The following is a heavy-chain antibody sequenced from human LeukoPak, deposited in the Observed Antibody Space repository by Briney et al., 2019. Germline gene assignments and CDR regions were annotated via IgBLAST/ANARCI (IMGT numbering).Heavy chain of an antibody. CDR3: AKGQYQLLFVSLRGYYFDY. CDR2: ISGSGGST. CDR1: GFTFSSYA. J-gene: IGHJ4*02. Sequence: PGGSLRLSCAASGFTFSSYAMSWVRQAPGKGLEWVSAISGSGGSTYYADSVKGRFTISRDNSKNTLYLQMNSLRAEDTAVYYCAKGQYQLLFVSLRGYYFDYWAREPWSPSPQ. V-gene: IGHV3-23*01. D-gene: IGHD2-2*01.